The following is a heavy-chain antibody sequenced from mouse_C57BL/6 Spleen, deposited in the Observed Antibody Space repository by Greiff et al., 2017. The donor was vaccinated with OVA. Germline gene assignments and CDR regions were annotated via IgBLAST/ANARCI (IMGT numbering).Heavy chain of an antibody. D-gene: IGHD2-5*01. CDR2: IHPNSGST. J-gene: IGHJ3*01. CDR1: GYTFTSYW. CDR3: AREGAYCSNLCAY. Sequence: QVQLQQPGAELVKPGASVKLSCKASGYTFTSYWMHWVKQRPGQGLEWIGMIHPNSGSTNYNEKFKSKATLTVDKSSSTAYMQLSSLTSEDSAVYCGAREGAYCSNLCAYWGKGTLVTVSA. V-gene: IGHV1-64*01.